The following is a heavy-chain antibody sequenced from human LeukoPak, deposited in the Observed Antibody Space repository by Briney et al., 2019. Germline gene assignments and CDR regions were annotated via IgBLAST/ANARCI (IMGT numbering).Heavy chain of an antibody. J-gene: IGHJ6*02. V-gene: IGHV3-23*01. CDR3: AKVANLNYDILTGIVGGYGMDV. Sequence: GGSLRLSCVVSGISLSNYAMTWVRQAPGKGLEWVSYISERGGSTTYADSVKGRFTISRDTSLNTLYLQMNNLRAEDTAVYYCAKVANLNYDILTGIVGGYGMDVWGQGTTVTVSS. CDR2: ISERGGST. D-gene: IGHD3-9*01. CDR1: GISLSNYA.